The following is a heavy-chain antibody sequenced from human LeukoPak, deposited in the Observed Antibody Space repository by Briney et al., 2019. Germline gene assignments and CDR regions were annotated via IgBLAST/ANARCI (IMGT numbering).Heavy chain of an antibody. Sequence: GGSLRLSCAASGFTFSSYSMNWVRQAPGKGLEWVSSISSSSSYIYYADSVKGRFTISRDNAKNSLYLQMNSLRAEDTAVYYCARDPSYGDEEWYFDLWGRGTLVTVSS. D-gene: IGHD4-17*01. CDR3: ARDPSYGDEEWYFDL. J-gene: IGHJ2*01. V-gene: IGHV3-21*01. CDR1: GFTFSSYS. CDR2: ISSSSSYI.